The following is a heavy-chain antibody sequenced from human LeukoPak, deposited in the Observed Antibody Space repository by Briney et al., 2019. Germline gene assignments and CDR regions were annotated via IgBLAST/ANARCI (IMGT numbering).Heavy chain of an antibody. J-gene: IGHJ4*02. V-gene: IGHV3-23*01. D-gene: IGHD1-26*01. CDR3: AKDRGRVGATTFDY. CDR1: SYSISSGYF. Sequence: ETLSLTCVVSSYSISSGYFWGWIRQPPGKGLEWVSAISGSGGSTYYADSVKGRFTISRDNSKNTLYLQMNSLRAEDTAVYYCAKDRGRVGATTFDYWGQGTLVTVSS. CDR2: ISGSGGST.